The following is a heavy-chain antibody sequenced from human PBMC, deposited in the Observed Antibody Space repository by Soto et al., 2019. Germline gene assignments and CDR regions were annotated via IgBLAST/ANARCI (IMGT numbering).Heavy chain of an antibody. CDR2: ISGSGGST. CDR1: GFTFSSYA. J-gene: IGHJ3*02. Sequence: PGGSLRLSCAASGFTFSSYAMSWVRQAPGKWLEWVSAISGSGGSTYYADSVKGRFTISRDNSKNTLYLQMNSLRAEDTAVYYCAKRKYYDILTGFHPADAFDIWGQGXMLTVSS. V-gene: IGHV3-23*01. CDR3: AKRKYYDILTGFHPADAFDI. D-gene: IGHD3-9*01.